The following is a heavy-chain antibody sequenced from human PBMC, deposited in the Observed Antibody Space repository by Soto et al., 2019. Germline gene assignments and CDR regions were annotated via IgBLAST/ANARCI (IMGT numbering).Heavy chain of an antibody. CDR1: GFTFSSYG. CDR2: IWYDGSNK. CDR3: ARDGFLEWPTRDAFDI. J-gene: IGHJ3*02. D-gene: IGHD3-3*01. Sequence: QVQLVESGGGVVQPGRSLRLSCAASGFTFSSYGMHWVRQAPGKGLEWVAVIWYDGSNKYYAGSVKGRFTISRDNSNNTLYLQMNSLRAEDTAVYYCARDGFLEWPTRDAFDIWGQGTMVTVSS. V-gene: IGHV3-33*01.